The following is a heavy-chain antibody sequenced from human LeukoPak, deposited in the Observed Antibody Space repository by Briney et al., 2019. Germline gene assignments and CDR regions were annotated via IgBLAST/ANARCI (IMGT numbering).Heavy chain of an antibody. CDR3: AKDRRYSTSPQYYFDY. V-gene: IGHV3-30*02. D-gene: IGHD6-6*01. CDR1: GFTFSNFG. CDR2: IRYDGSKK. J-gene: IGHJ4*02. Sequence: PGGSLRLSCAASGFTFSNFGMHWVRQAPGKGLEWVTFIRYDGSKKSYADSVKGRFTISRDNSKNTLYLQMNSLRAEDTAVYYCAKDRRYSTSPQYYFDYWGQGTLVTVSS.